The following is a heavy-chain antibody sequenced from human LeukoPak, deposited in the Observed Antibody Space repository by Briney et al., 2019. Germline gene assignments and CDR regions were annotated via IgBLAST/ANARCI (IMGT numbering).Heavy chain of an antibody. D-gene: IGHD6-13*01. CDR3: ARGLRSSSWYGGGYFDY. J-gene: IGHJ4*02. CDR1: GGSFSGYY. Sequence: SETLSLTCAAYGGSFSGYYWSWIRQPPGKGLEWIGEINHSGSTNYNPSLKSRVTISVDTTKNQFCLKLSSVTAADTAVYYCARGLRSSSWYGGGYFDYWGQGTLVTVSS. CDR2: INHSGST. V-gene: IGHV4-34*01.